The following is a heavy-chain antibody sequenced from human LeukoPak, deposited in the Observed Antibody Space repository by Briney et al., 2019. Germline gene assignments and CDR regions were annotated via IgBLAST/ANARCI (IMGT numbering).Heavy chain of an antibody. Sequence: ASVRVSCKASGGTFSSYAISWVRQAPGQGLEWMGGIIPIFGTANYAQKFQGRVTITADESTSTAYMELSSLRSEDTAVYYCARDEATVTTVPYYYMDVWGKGTTVTVSS. J-gene: IGHJ6*03. D-gene: IGHD4-17*01. CDR3: ARDEATVTTVPYYYMDV. CDR2: IIPIFGTA. CDR1: GGTFSSYA. V-gene: IGHV1-69*01.